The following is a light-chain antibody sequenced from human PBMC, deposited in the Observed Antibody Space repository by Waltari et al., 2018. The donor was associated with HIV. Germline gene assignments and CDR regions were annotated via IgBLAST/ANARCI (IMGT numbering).Light chain of an antibody. V-gene: IGLV2-11*01. J-gene: IGLJ1*01. CDR3: CAYAAGHVSYV. CDR2: DVN. CDR1: TTPVGFYDY. Sequence: QSALTQPPSVSGSPGQSVSISCSGTTTPVGFYDYVSWYQQYPGKAPKLLIFDVNQRPSGVPERFSGSKSGNTASLTISGLQTEDEADYFCCAYAAGHVSYVFGNGTAVAVL.